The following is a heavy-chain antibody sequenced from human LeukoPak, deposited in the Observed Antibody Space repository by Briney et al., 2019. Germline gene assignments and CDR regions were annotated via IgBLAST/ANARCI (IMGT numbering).Heavy chain of an antibody. Sequence: PSETLSLTCTVSGGSISTNYWSWIRQPPGKGLEWIGNIFYSGRNNYNPSLKSRVTMSVDTSKNQFSLKLSSVTAADTAVYYCARLRSWYDAFDIWGQGTMVTVSS. CDR3: ARLRSWYDAFDI. V-gene: IGHV4-59*01. D-gene: IGHD6-13*01. CDR2: IFYSGRN. J-gene: IGHJ3*02. CDR1: GGSISTNY.